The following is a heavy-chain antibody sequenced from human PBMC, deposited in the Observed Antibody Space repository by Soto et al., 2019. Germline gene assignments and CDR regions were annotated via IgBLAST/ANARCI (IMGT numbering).Heavy chain of an antibody. V-gene: IGHV3-23*01. Sequence: GGSLRLSCTASGFTLSSYAMNWVRQAPGEGLEWVSAVSGGGGDTYYADSVKGRFTISRDNSKDTLYLQMSSLRAEDTAVYYCAKAPRTYDFPYYFDSWGQGTLVTVSS. J-gene: IGHJ4*02. CDR2: VSGGGGDT. D-gene: IGHD3-3*01. CDR3: AKAPRTYDFPYYFDS. CDR1: GFTLSSYA.